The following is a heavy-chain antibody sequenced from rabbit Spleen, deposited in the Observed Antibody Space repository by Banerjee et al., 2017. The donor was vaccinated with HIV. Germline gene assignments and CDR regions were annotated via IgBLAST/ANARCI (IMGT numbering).Heavy chain of an antibody. CDR3: ARDTGTSFSTYGMDL. V-gene: IGHV1S40*01. Sequence: QSLEESGGGLVQPEGSLTLTCTASGFSFMSSYYMCWVRQAPGKGLEWIACIYAGSSGVTYYASWAKGRFTCSKASSTTVTLQMTSLTAADTATYFCARDTGTSFSTYGMDLWGPGTLVTVS. CDR2: IYAGSSGVT. D-gene: IGHD8-1*01. J-gene: IGHJ6*01. CDR1: GFSFMSSYY.